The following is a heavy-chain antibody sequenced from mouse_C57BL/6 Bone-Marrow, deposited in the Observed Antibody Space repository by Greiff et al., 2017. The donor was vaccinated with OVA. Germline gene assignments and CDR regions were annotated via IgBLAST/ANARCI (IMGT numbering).Heavy chain of an antibody. CDR3: ARDGIPYAMDY. CDR1: DYTFTSYW. CDR2: IDPSDSYT. Sequence: QVQLQQPGAELVRPGTSVKLSCKASDYTFTSYWMHWVKQRPGQGLEWIGVIDPSDSYTNYNQKFKGKATLTVDTSSSTAYMQLSSLTSEDSAVYYCARDGIPYAMDYWGQGTSVTVSS. V-gene: IGHV1-59*01. J-gene: IGHJ4*01. D-gene: IGHD1-1*01.